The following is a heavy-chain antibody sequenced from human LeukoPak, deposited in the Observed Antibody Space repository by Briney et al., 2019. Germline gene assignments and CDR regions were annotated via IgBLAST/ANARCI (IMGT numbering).Heavy chain of an antibody. CDR1: GFTFYNYD. D-gene: IGHD4-23*01. CDR2: IGTGTDT. Sequence: GGSLRLSCAASGFTFYNYDMPWVRQAPGKGLEWVSHIGTGTDTHYSGSVRGRFTISRENAKNSLYLHMNSLRAGDTAIYYCARDRRADYGRNDDAFDIWGQGTMVTV. V-gene: IGHV3-13*01. CDR3: ARDRRADYGRNDDAFDI. J-gene: IGHJ3*02.